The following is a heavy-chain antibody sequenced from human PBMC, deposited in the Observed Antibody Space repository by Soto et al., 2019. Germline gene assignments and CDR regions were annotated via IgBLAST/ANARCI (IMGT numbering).Heavy chain of an antibody. Sequence: PGESLKISCKGSGYSFTSYWIGWVRQMPGKGLEWMGIIYPGDSDTRYSPSFQGQVTISADKSISTAYLQWSSLKASDTAMYYCARHGGYYSTYYYYGMDVWGQGPTVTVSS. J-gene: IGHJ6*02. CDR2: IYPGDSDT. CDR3: ARHGGYYSTYYYYGMDV. V-gene: IGHV5-51*01. D-gene: IGHD1-26*01. CDR1: GYSFTSYW.